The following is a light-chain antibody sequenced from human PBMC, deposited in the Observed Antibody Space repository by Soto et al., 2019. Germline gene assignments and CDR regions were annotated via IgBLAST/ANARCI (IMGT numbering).Light chain of an antibody. CDR1: QDISNY. CDR3: QQYDNLPPSWT. CDR2: DAS. J-gene: IGKJ1*01. V-gene: IGKV1-33*01. Sequence: DIQMTQSPSSLSASVGDRVTITCQASQDISNYLSWYQQKPGKAPKLLIYDASNLETGVPSRFSGSGSGTDFTFTISSLQPEDIATDYCQQYDNLPPSWTFGQGTKVEIK.